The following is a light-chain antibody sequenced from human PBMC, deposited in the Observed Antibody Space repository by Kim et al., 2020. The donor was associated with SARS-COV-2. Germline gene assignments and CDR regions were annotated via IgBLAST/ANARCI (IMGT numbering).Light chain of an antibody. CDR3: NSRDSSGNHWV. Sequence: GQTVRVTCQGDSLRSYYASWYQQKPGQAPVLVIYGKNNRPSGIPDRFSGSSSGNTASLTITGAQAEDEADYYCNSRDSSGNHWVFGGGTQLTVL. J-gene: IGLJ3*02. CDR1: SLRSYY. CDR2: GKN. V-gene: IGLV3-19*01.